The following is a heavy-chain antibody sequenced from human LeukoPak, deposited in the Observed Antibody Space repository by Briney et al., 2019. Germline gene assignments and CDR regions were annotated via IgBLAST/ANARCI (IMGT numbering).Heavy chain of an antibody. J-gene: IGHJ5*02. CDR3: ARWYYDFWSGHENNWFDP. CDR2: VYYTGGT. D-gene: IGHD3-3*01. CDR1: GGSIDITTYY. V-gene: IGHV4-39*07. Sequence: SETLSLTCTVSGGSIDITTYYWGWLRQPPGKGLDWIGSVYYTGGTYYNPSLMSRVTISIDTSKNQFSLKLSSVTAADTAVYYCARWYYDFWSGHENNWFDPWGQGTLVTVSS.